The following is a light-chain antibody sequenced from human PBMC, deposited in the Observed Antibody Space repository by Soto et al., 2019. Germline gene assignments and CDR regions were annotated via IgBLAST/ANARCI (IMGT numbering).Light chain of an antibody. CDR3: ASWDDSLSGYV. J-gene: IGLJ1*01. V-gene: IGLV1-44*01. CDR1: RSNIGGNA. Sequence: QSVLTQPPSASGTPGQRVTISCSGSRSNIGGNAVNWYQQLPGTTPKLLIYSNSLRPSGVPARFSGSKSGTSASLAISGLQSEDEADYYCASWDDSLSGYVFGTGTKLTVL. CDR2: SNS.